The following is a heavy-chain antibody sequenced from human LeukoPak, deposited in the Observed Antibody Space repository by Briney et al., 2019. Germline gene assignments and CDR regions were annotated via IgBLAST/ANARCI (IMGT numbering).Heavy chain of an antibody. D-gene: IGHD2-21*01. J-gene: IGHJ5*02. V-gene: IGHV4-59*08. CDR1: GASITTYS. Sequence: SETLSLTCSVSGASITTYSWNWLRQSPGEGLEGYFSLGETTSYTSSLKSRVTISRDTSKNQVSLKLTSVTAADTAVYYCARWDELDWAFGTWGPGTLVTVSS. CDR2: FSLGETT. CDR3: ARWDELDWAFGT.